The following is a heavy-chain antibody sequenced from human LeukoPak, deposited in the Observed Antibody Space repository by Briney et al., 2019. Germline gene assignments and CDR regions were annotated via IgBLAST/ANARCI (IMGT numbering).Heavy chain of an antibody. CDR1: GGSISSDY. J-gene: IGHJ4*02. CDR3: ARDLGYYETDY. D-gene: IGHD3-22*01. V-gene: IGHV4-59*01. Sequence: SETLSLTCTVSGGSISSDYWSWIRQPPGKGLEWIGYIYYSGTTNYTPSLKSRVTISVDTSKNQFSLKLSSVTAADTAVYYCARDLGYYETDYWGQGTLVTVSS. CDR2: IYYSGTT.